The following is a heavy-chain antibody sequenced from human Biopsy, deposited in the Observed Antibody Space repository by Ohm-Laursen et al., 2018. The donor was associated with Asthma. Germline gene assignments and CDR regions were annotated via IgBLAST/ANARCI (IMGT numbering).Heavy chain of an antibody. D-gene: IGHD3-9*01. V-gene: IGHV3-9*01. J-gene: IGHJ4*02. Sequence: SLRLSCAASGFTFDDYAMHWVRQAPGKGLEWVSGISWNRGSIGYADSVKGRFTISRDNAKNTLYLQMNSLRAEDTAVYYCAKDRDYDILTGPPGFDYWGQGTLVTVSS. CDR3: AKDRDYDILTGPPGFDY. CDR2: ISWNRGSI. CDR1: GFTFDDYA.